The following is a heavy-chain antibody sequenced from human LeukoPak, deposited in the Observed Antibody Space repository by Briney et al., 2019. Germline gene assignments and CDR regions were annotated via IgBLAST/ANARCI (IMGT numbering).Heavy chain of an antibody. J-gene: IGHJ4*02. V-gene: IGHV3-23*01. D-gene: IGHD2-8*01. Sequence: GGSLRLSCAASGFTFSSYGMSWVRQAPGKGLEWVSGISGSGGSTYYADSVKGRFTISRDNSKNTLYLQMNSLRAEDTAVYYCARGNGPLGYWGQGTLVTVSS. CDR2: ISGSGGST. CDR3: ARGNGPLGY. CDR1: GFTFSSYG.